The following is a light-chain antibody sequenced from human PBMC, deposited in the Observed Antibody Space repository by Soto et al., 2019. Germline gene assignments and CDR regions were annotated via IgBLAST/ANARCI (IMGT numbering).Light chain of an antibody. CDR3: SSYTSNSTYV. CDR2: DVS. V-gene: IGLV2-14*01. J-gene: IGLJ1*01. CDR1: SSDVGGYNY. Sequence: QPASVSGSPGQSITISCTGTSSDVGGYNYVSWYQQHPGKAPKVMIYDVSNRPSGVSNRFSGSKSDNTASLTISGLQAEDEADYYCSSYTSNSTYVFGTGTKLTVL.